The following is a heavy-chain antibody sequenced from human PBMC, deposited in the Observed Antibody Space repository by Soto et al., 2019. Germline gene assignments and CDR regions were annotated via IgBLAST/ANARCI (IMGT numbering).Heavy chain of an antibody. CDR1: GGSITSGTYY. D-gene: IGHD3-10*01. V-gene: IGHV4-39*01. CDR2: IYYSGST. CDR3: ARHANRNYYDAFDI. Sequence: TLSLTCTVSGGSITSGTYYWGWIRQPPGKGLEWIGSIYYSGSTYYNPSLKSRATISVDTSKNQFSLKLTSVTAADTAVYYCARHANRNYYDAFDIWGQGTMVTVS. J-gene: IGHJ3*02.